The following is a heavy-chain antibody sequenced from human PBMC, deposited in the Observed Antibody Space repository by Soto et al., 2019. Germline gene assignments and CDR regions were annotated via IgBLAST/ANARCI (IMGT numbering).Heavy chain of an antibody. CDR2: IYYGGST. V-gene: IGHV4-59*01. CDR3: ARGTTSLRWFGELLAYNWFDS. CDR1: GGSIRTYY. D-gene: IGHD3-10*01. Sequence: QVQLQESGPGLVKPSETLSLTCTVSGGSIRTYYWRWVRQPPGKGLEWIGYIYYGGSTNYNPSLEGRVTISLDTSKTQFSLRLSSVTAADTAVYYCARGTTSLRWFGELLAYNWFDSWGQGSLVTVSS. J-gene: IGHJ5*01.